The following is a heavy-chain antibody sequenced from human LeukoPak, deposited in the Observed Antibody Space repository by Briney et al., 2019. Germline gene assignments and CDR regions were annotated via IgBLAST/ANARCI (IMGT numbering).Heavy chain of an antibody. J-gene: IGHJ3*02. V-gene: IGHV3-23*01. CDR3: AKSMTRGYDAFDI. CDR1: GFTVSSNH. CDR2: ISGGGSNT. D-gene: IGHD2/OR15-2a*01. Sequence: GGSLRLSCAASGFTVSSNHMRWVRQVPGKGLEWVSSISGGGSNTFYADSAKGRFTISRDNSKNTLHLHMNSVRAEDTAVYYCAKSMTRGYDAFDIWGQGTMVTVSS.